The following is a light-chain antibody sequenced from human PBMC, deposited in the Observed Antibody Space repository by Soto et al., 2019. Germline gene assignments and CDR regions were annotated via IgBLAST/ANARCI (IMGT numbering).Light chain of an antibody. CDR2: GAS. CDR3: QQYASSPPVT. CDR1: QSVSSN. J-gene: IGKJ1*01. Sequence: IVMTQSPATLFVCPGERATLSCMARQSVSSNLAGYQQKPGQAPRLLIYGASTRATGIPARVSGSGSGTEFTLTFSRLEPEDFAVHYCQQYASSPPVTFGQGTKVDI. V-gene: IGKV3-15*01.